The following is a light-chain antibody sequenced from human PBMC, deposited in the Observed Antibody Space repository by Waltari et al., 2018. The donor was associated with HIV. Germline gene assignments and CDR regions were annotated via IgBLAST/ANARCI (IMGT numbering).Light chain of an antibody. CDR3: QQYNDWPLGT. CDR2: SAS. V-gene: IGKV3-15*01. CDR1: QSVSSN. J-gene: IGKJ1*01. Sequence: EIVMTQSPATLSVSPGERATLSCRASQSVSSNLAWYQQKPGQAPRLLMYSASTRATDIPARISGSGSGTEFTLTISSLQSEDFAVYYCQQYNDWPLGTFGQGTKVEIK.